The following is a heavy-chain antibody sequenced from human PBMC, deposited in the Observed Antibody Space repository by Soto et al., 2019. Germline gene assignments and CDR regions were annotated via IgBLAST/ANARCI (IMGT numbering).Heavy chain of an antibody. J-gene: IGHJ5*02. D-gene: IGHD2-15*01. CDR1: GGSISSYY. Sequence: PSETLSLTCTGSGGSISSYYWSWIRQPPGKGLEWIGYIYYSGSTNYNPSLKSRVTISVDTSKNQFSLKLSSVTAADTAVYYCARDQRWWFDPWGRGTLVTVSS. V-gene: IGHV4-59*01. CDR3: ARDQRWWFDP. CDR2: IYYSGST.